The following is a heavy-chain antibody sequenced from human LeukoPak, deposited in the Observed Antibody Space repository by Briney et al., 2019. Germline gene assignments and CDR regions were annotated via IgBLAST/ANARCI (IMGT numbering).Heavy chain of an antibody. D-gene: IGHD3-10*01. J-gene: IGHJ5*02. CDR1: GGSFSGYY. CDR3: ARHGRYYGSGTQP. V-gene: IGHV4-34*01. Sequence: PSETLSLTCAVYGGSFSGYYWSWIRQPPGKGLEWIGEINHSGSTNYNPSLKSRVTISVDTSKNQFSLKLSSVTAADTAVYYCARHGRYYGSGTQPWGQGTLVTVSS. CDR2: INHSGST.